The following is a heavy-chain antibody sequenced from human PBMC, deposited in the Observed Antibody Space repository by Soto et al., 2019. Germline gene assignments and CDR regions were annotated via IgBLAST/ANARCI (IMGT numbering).Heavy chain of an antibody. Sequence: QVQLVQSGAEVKKPGSSVKVSCKASGGTFSRYSITWVRQAPGHGLEWIGRIIPIFGIASYAQKFQGRVTITADESMSRAYRELGSLRTDDTAVYYCAREDRDRETGLVPAAIDGMDVWGQGTTVTVSS. V-gene: IGHV1-69*08. CDR2: IIPIFGIA. CDR1: GGTFSRYS. CDR3: AREDRDRETGLVPAAIDGMDV. J-gene: IGHJ6*02. D-gene: IGHD2-2*01.